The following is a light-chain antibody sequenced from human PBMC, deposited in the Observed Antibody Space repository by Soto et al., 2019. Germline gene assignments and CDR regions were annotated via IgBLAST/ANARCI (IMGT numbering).Light chain of an antibody. V-gene: IGLV2-14*01. CDR1: SSDVGIYNY. J-gene: IGLJ1*01. Sequence: QSVLTQSASVSGSPGQSITISCTGTSSDVGIYNYVSWYQQHPGEVPKLIIFNVNNRPSGVSNRFSGSKSGNTASLTISGPQAEDQAYYYCSSFTGSTTYVFGTGTKPTVL. CDR2: NVN. CDR3: SSFTGSTTYV.